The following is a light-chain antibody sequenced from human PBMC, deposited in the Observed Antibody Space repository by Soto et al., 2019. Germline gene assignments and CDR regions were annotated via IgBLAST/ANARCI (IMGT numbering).Light chain of an antibody. Sequence: EIVLTQSPGTLSLSPGERATLSCRASQSVSSSYLAWYQQKPGQAPRLLIYGASSRATGIPDRFSGSGSVTDFTLTISSLEPEDFVVYYCQQYGSSPPYTFGQGTKLEIK. CDR3: QQYGSSPPYT. V-gene: IGKV3-20*01. CDR2: GAS. CDR1: QSVSSSY. J-gene: IGKJ2*01.